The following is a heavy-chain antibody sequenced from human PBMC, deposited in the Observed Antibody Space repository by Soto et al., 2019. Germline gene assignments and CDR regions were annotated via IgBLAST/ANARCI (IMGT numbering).Heavy chain of an antibody. Sequence: MQLQESGPVLVKPSGNLSLTCGVSGGSISSSKWWTWVRQPPGKGTEWIGEMYHSGSTNYNPSLKSRVTTSVDKSKHQFSLTLSSVTAADTAGYYWVSQDYNSSTAASCLVNGYVEIWGRGLLVTVSS. V-gene: IGHV4-4*02. CDR1: GGSISSSKW. D-gene: IGHD6-6*01. CDR2: MYHSGST. CDR3: VSQDYNSSTAASCLVNGYVEI. J-gene: IGHJ2*01.